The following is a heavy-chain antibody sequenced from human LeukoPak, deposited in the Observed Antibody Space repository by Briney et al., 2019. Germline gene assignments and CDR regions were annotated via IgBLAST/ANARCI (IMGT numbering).Heavy chain of an antibody. J-gene: IGHJ1*01. D-gene: IGHD6-13*01. V-gene: IGHV3-23*01. CDR1: GFTFSSYA. Sequence: GGSLRLSCAASGFTFSSYAMSWVRQAPGKGLEWVSAISGSGGSTYYADSVKDRFTISRDNSKNTLYLQMNSLRAEDTAVYYCATHSSSWYEYFQHWGQGTLVTVSS. CDR2: ISGSGGST. CDR3: ATHSSSWYEYFQH.